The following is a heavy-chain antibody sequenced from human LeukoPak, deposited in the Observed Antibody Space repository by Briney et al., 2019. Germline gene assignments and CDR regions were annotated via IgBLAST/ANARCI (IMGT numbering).Heavy chain of an antibody. D-gene: IGHD6-13*01. CDR1: GFTFSSYA. Sequence: PGGSLRLSCAASGFTFSSYAMGWVRQAPGKGLEWVSAITASGGNTYYADSVKGRFTISRDNAKNSLYLQMNSLRAEDTALYYCARDLRYSSSWYAFDIWGQGTMVTVSS. V-gene: IGHV3-23*01. J-gene: IGHJ3*02. CDR3: ARDLRYSSSWYAFDI. CDR2: ITASGGNT.